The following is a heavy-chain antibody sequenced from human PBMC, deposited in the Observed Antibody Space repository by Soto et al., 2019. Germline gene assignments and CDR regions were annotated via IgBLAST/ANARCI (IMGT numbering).Heavy chain of an antibody. V-gene: IGHV1-69*01. Sequence: QGQLVQSGAEVRKPGSSVRVSCKASGDSFSTDTFTWVRQAPGQGLEWMGGILPMFRKTDYAQQVPGRVTPTADGSTNTVYMEVRRLNSEDTAIYFGARGTPSTSDRMCGETLCYCPLDWGQGSLVAVSS. D-gene: IGHD2-2*01. CDR1: GDSFSTDT. J-gene: IGHJ4*02. CDR2: ILPMFRKT. CDR3: ARGTPSTSDRMCGETLCYCPLD.